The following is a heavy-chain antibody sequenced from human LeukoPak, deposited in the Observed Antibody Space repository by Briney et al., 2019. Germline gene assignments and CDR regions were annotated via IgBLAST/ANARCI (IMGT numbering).Heavy chain of an antibody. Sequence: GGSLRLSCAVSGFTFNSYAMSWVRQAPGKGLEWVSAISGSGGSTYYADSVKGRFTISRDNSKNTLYLQMNSLRAEDTAVYYCANIPDQVTMVRGVIIDTDYWGQGTLVTVSS. J-gene: IGHJ4*02. D-gene: IGHD3-10*01. CDR3: ANIPDQVTMVRGVIIDTDY. V-gene: IGHV3-23*01. CDR2: ISGSGGST. CDR1: GFTFNSYA.